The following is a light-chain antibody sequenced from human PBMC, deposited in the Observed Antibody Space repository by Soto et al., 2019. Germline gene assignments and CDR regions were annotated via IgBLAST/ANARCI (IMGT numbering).Light chain of an antibody. J-gene: IGLJ3*02. CDR1: RGAVTSGHW. CDR2: DTS. Sequence: QAVVTQEPSLTVSPGGTGTLTCGSSRGAVTSGHWPYWFQQKPGQAPRTVIFDTSIKHSWTPARFSGSLLGGKAALTLSGAQPEDEADYYCSLYYGGAWVFGGGTKLTVL. CDR3: SLYYGGAWV. V-gene: IGLV7-46*01.